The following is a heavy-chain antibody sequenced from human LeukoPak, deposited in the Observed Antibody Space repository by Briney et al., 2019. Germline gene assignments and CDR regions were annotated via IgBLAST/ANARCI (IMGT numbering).Heavy chain of an antibody. CDR1: GFTVSSNY. D-gene: IGHD3-9*01. CDR2: IYSGGNT. Sequence: GGSLRLSCAASGFTVSSNYMSWVRHAPGKGLECVSVIYSGGNTYYADSVKGRFTISRDNSKNTLYLQMNSLRAEDTAVYYCAKTPLRYFDWLSRPYYYYYMDVWGKGTTVTISS. V-gene: IGHV3-66*01. J-gene: IGHJ6*03. CDR3: AKTPLRYFDWLSRPYYYYYMDV.